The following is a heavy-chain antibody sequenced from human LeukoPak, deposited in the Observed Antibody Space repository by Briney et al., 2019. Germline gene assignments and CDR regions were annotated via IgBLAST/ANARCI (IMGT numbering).Heavy chain of an antibody. CDR1: GDTLTVHN. CDR2: IHPSSGAR. CDR3: AVSVQAASIPAFDY. V-gene: IGHV1-2*02. Sequence: GASVKVSCRASGDTLTVHNIHWMRQAPGQGLEWMGWIHPSSGARQYAQKFQGRVTMTRDTSISTAYMELTSLRSDDTAIYYCAVSVQAASIPAFDYWGQGTLVTVSS. D-gene: IGHD6-25*01. J-gene: IGHJ4*02.